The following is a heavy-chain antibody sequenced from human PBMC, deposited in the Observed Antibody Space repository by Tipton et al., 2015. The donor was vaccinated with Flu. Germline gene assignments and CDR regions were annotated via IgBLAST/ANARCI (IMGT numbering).Heavy chain of an antibody. CDR2: IYYSGST. CDR1: GGSISSSSYY. CDR3: ARRDYDFWSGYFSYFDY. V-gene: IGHV4-39*01. J-gene: IGHJ4*02. Sequence: TLSLTCTVSGGSISSSSYYWGWIRQPPGKGLEWIGSIYYSGSTYYNPSLKSRVTISVDTSKNQFSLKLSSVTAADTAVYYCARRDYDFWSGYFSYFDYWGQGTLVTVSS. D-gene: IGHD3-3*01.